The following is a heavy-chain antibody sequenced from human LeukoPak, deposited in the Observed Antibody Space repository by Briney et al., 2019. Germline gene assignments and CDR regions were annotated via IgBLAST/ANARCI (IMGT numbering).Heavy chain of an antibody. Sequence: PGGSLRLSCAASGFSFSTYWMSWVRQAPGKGLEWVANIKQDESEKYYVDSVKGRFTISRDNTKNSLYLQMNSLRVEDTAVYYCESGRQLGRWGQGTLVTVSS. CDR1: GFSFSTYW. CDR3: ESGRQLGR. CDR2: IKQDESEK. V-gene: IGHV3-7*03. J-gene: IGHJ4*02. D-gene: IGHD6-13*01.